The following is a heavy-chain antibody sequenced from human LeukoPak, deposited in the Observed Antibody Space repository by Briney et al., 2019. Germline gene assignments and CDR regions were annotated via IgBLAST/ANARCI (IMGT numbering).Heavy chain of an antibody. CDR3: VRGNLRLPRSTPDC. CDR2: ISFDGTDK. CDR1: GFTFSNHA. J-gene: IGHJ4*02. V-gene: IGHV3-30-3*01. Sequence: GGSLRLSCAASGFTFSNHAMNWVRQAPGKGLEWVTTISFDGTDKYYADAVTGRFTISRDNVMNTLYLQMNSLRVEDTAVYYCVRGNLRLPRSTPDCWGQGTLVTVSS. D-gene: IGHD2-21*02.